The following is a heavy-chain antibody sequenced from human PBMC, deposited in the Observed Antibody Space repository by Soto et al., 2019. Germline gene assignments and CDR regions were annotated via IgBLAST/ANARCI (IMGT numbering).Heavy chain of an antibody. J-gene: IGHJ4*02. D-gene: IGHD2-15*01. CDR2: IYWDDDK. Sequence: QITLKESGPTLVKPTQTLTLTCTFSGFSLSTSGVGVGWIRQPPGKALEWLALIYWDDDKRYRPSLKSRLTITKDTSKNQVVLTTTNMDPVDTATYYCAHRPSYCSGGSCYSGFDYWGQGTLVTVSS. CDR1: GFSLSTSGVG. V-gene: IGHV2-5*02. CDR3: AHRPSYCSGGSCYSGFDY.